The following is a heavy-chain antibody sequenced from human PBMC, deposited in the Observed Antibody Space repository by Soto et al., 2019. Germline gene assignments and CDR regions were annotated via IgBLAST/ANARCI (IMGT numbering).Heavy chain of an antibody. V-gene: IGHV3-23*01. CDR1: GFTFSSYS. D-gene: IGHD6-6*01. J-gene: IGHJ4*02. CDR2: ISSSGDST. Sequence: GGSLRLSCAASGFTFSSYSMSWVRQAQGKGLEWVSVISSSGDSTYYADSVKGRFTISRDNAKNTVYLQMNSLRAEDTGVYYCVRDRPGSQEYFDYWGQGNMVTVSS. CDR3: VRDRPGSQEYFDY.